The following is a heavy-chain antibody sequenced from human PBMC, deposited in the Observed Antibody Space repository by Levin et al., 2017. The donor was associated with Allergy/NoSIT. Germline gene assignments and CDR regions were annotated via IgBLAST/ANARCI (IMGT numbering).Heavy chain of an antibody. V-gene: IGHV3-74*01. D-gene: IGHD3-16*01. CDR1: GFTFSSYW. CDR2: INSDGSST. Sequence: PGGSLRLSCAASGFTFSSYWMYWVRQAPGKGLVWVSRINSDGSSTSYADSVKGRFTISRDNAKNTLFLQINSLRAEDTAVYYCARGYVESSTYTSGYWGQGNLVTVSS. CDR3: ARGYVESSTYTSGY. J-gene: IGHJ4*02.